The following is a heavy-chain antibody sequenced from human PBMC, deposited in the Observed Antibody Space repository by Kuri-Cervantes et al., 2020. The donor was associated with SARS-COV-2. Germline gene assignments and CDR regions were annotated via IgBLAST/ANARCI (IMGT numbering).Heavy chain of an antibody. V-gene: IGHV1-18*01. J-gene: IGHJ6*03. CDR1: GYTFTSYG. D-gene: IGHD2-2*01. Sequence: ASVKVSCKASGYTFTSYGISWVRQAPGQGLEWMGWISAYNGNTNYAQKLQGRVTMTTDTSTSTAYMELRSLRSEDTAVYYCARGVFRAVPAAGGPRRIYYYYMDVWGKGTTVTVSS. CDR2: ISAYNGNT. CDR3: ARGVFRAVPAAGGPRRIYYYYMDV.